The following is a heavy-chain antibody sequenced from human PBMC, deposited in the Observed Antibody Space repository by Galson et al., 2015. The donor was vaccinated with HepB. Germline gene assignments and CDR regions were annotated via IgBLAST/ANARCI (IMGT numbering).Heavy chain of an antibody. Sequence: SLRLSCAASGFTFRSYAMSWVRQAPGKGLEWVSAISGSGYTTYYGDSADGRFTISRDNSKNTLYLQMNSLRAEDTAIYYCATAYRCSGGRCDSLGDYWGQGTLVTVSS. V-gene: IGHV3-23*01. J-gene: IGHJ4*02. CDR2: ISGSGYTT. CDR3: ATAYRCSGGRCDSLGDY. D-gene: IGHD2-15*01. CDR1: GFTFRSYA.